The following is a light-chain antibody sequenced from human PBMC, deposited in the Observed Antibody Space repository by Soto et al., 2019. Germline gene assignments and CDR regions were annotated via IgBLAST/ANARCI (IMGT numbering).Light chain of an antibody. CDR3: ATWDASLQSWV. J-gene: IGLJ3*02. V-gene: IGLV1-44*01. CDR1: SSNIGSHL. CDR2: TNN. Sequence: QSVLTQPPSASGTPGQRVTISCSGSSSNIGSHLVNWYQQVPGTAPRLLIYTNNQRPSGVPDRFSDSKSGTSASLAISGLQSEDEAHYYCATWDASLQSWVFGGGTKVTVL.